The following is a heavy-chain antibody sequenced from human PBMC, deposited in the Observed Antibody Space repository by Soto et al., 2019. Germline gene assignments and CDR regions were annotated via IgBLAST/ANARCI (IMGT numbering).Heavy chain of an antibody. CDR1: GFTFDDYA. CDR2: ISWNSGSI. D-gene: IGHD3-10*01. CDR3: AKDPSDRGVN. Sequence: GGSLRLSCAASGFTFDDYAMHWVRQAPGKGLEWVSGISWNSGSIGYADSVKGRFTISRDNAKNSLYLQMNSLRAEDTALYYCAKDPSDRGVNWGQGTLVTVSS. V-gene: IGHV3-9*01. J-gene: IGHJ4*02.